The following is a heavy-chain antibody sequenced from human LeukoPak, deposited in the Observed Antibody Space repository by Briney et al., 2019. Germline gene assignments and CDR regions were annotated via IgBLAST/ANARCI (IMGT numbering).Heavy chain of an antibody. Sequence: GASVKVSCKASGYTFTGYYMHWVRQAPGQGLEWMGWINPNSGGTNYAQKFQGRVTMTRDTSISTAYMELSRLRSDDTAVYYCARYYYDSSGYYSFDYWGQGTLVTVSS. J-gene: IGHJ4*02. CDR3: ARYYYDSSGYYSFDY. D-gene: IGHD3-22*01. CDR2: INPNSGGT. CDR1: GYTFTGYY. V-gene: IGHV1-2*02.